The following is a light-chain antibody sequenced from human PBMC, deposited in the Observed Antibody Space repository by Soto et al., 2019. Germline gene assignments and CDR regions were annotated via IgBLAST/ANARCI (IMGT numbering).Light chain of an antibody. V-gene: IGKV3-15*01. Sequence: IVMTQSPATLSVSPWEGATLSCRASQGIGDTLAWYQQKPGQTPRLLIYDTSIGATGVPARFSGSRPGAEFTLTISSLQSEDFAVYYCQQRSIFGQGTRLEIK. J-gene: IGKJ5*01. CDR2: DTS. CDR3: QQRSI. CDR1: QGIGDT.